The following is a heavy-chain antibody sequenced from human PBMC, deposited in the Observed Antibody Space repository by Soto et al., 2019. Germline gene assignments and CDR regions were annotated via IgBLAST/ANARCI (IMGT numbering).Heavy chain of an antibody. V-gene: IGHV1-8*01. CDR1: GHTFTSYD. CDR2: MNPNSGNT. CDR3: SRVQDNYDRSGLFDL. D-gene: IGHD3-22*01. Sequence: QVPLVQSGAEVKKPGASVKVSCRASGHTFTSYDINWVRQATGQGLEWMGWMNPNSGNTGYAQKFQGRVTMTWDTSINTAYMELSSLRSEDTAVYYCSRVQDNYDRSGLFDLWGQGALVTVSS. J-gene: IGHJ4*02.